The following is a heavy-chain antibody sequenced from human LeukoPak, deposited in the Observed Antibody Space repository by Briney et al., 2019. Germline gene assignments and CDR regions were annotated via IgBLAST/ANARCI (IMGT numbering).Heavy chain of an antibody. V-gene: IGHV3-48*03. CDR2: ISSSGSTI. CDR1: GFTFSSYN. D-gene: IGHD6-13*01. J-gene: IGHJ4*02. CDR3: ARDLAAAGTLTDY. Sequence: GGSLSLSCAASGFTFSSYNMNWVRQAPGKGLEWVSYISSSGSTIYYADSVKGRFTISRDNAKNSLYLQMNSLRAEDTAVYYCARDLAAAGTLTDYWGQGTLVTVSS.